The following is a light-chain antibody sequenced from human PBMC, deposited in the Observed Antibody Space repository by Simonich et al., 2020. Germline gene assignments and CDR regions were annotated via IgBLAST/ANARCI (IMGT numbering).Light chain of an antibody. CDR3: SSYAGSNNLV. J-gene: IGLJ2*01. CDR2: EVS. Sequence: QSALTQPPSASGSLGQSVTISCTGTSSDVGGYNYVSWYQQHPGKAPKLMIYEVSKRPSGVPDRFSGSKSGNTASLTVSVLQAEDEADYDCSSYAGSNNLVFGGGTKLTVL. V-gene: IGLV2-8*01. CDR1: SSDVGGYNY.